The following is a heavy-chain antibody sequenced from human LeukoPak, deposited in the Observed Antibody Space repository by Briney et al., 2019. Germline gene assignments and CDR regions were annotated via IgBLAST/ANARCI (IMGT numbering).Heavy chain of an antibody. D-gene: IGHD5-12*01. Sequence: GGSLRLSCAASGFTFSSYGMHWVRQAPGKVLEWVAFIRYDGSKKYYADSVKGRFTISRDNSKNTLYLQMNGPRAEDTAVYYCASGYSGYDYFDYWGQGTLVTVSS. CDR2: IRYDGSKK. J-gene: IGHJ4*02. V-gene: IGHV3-30*02. CDR1: GFTFSSYG. CDR3: ASGYSGYDYFDY.